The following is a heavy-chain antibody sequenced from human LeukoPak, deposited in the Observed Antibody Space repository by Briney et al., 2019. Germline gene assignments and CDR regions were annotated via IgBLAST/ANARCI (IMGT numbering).Heavy chain of an antibody. V-gene: IGHV4-31*03. Sequence: PSQTLSLTCTVSGGSISSGGYYWSWIRQHPGKGLEWIGYVYYSGSTYYNPSLKSRVTISVDTSKNQFSLKLSSVTAADTAVYYCAREDYYDRSFGYWGQGTLVTVSS. CDR2: VYYSGST. CDR1: GGSISSGGYY. J-gene: IGHJ4*02. D-gene: IGHD3-22*01. CDR3: AREDYYDRSFGY.